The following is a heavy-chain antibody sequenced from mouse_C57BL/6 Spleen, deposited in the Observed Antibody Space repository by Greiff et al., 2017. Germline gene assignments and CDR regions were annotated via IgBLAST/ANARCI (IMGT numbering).Heavy chain of an antibody. CDR1: GFSLTSYG. D-gene: IGHD2-4*01. CDR2: IWGGGST. CDR3: AGATMIRRGFAY. Sequence: VKLQESGPGLVAPSQSLSITCTVSGFSLTSYGVDWVRQPPGKGLEWLGVIWGGGSTNYNSALMSRLSISKDNSKGQVFLKMNSLQTDDTAMYYCAGATMIRRGFAYWGQGTLVTVSA. V-gene: IGHV2-9*01. J-gene: IGHJ3*01.